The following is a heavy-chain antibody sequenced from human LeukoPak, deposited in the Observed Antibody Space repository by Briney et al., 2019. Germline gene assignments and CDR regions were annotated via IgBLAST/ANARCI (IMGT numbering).Heavy chain of an antibody. CDR1: GFTFSSYS. J-gene: IGHJ4*02. V-gene: IGHV3-21*01. D-gene: IGHD3-22*01. CDR2: ISSSSSYI. CDR3: ARDEWYYYDSSGYYYFDY. Sequence: GSLRLSCAASGFTFSSYSMNWVRQAPGKGLEWVSSISSSSSYIYYADSVKGRFTISRDNAKNSLYLQMNSLRAEDTAVYYCARDEWYYYDSSGYYYFDYWGQGTLVTVSS.